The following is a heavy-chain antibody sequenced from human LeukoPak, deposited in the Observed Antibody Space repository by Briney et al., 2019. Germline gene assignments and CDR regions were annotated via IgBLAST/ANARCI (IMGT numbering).Heavy chain of an antibody. CDR3: ARLDRGYCGGDCYSLWDLDY. V-gene: IGHV5-51*01. Sequence: GESLKISCKGSGYSFTSYWIGWVRQMPGKGLEWMGIIYPGDSDTRYSPSFQGQVTISADKSISTAYLQWSSLKASDTATYYCARLDRGYCGGDCYSLWDLDYWGREPWSPSPQ. CDR2: IYPGDSDT. D-gene: IGHD2-21*01. CDR1: GYSFTSYW. J-gene: IGHJ4*02.